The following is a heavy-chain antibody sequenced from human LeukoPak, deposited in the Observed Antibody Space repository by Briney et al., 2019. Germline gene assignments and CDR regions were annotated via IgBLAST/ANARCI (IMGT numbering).Heavy chain of an antibody. Sequence: GGSLRLSCGASGFSFSTYEINWVRQAPGKGLEWVSSISSSGKTIKYADSVKGRFTISRDNARNSLFLQMNSLRADDTAVYYCARWFAAFDIWGQGTMVTVSS. J-gene: IGHJ3*02. CDR3: ARWFAAFDI. D-gene: IGHD3-10*01. CDR1: GFSFSTYE. V-gene: IGHV3-48*03. CDR2: ISSSGKTI.